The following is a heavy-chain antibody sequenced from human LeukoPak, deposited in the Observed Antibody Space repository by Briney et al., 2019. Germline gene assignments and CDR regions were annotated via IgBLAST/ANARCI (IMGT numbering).Heavy chain of an antibody. J-gene: IGHJ6*03. CDR1: GYTFTSYY. Sequence: ASVKVSCKASGYTFTSYYMHWVRQAPGQGLEWMGIINPSGGSTSYAQKFQGRVTMTRDMSTSTVYMELSSLRSEDTAVYYCARDQGHYYYYMDVWGKGTTVTISS. V-gene: IGHV1-46*01. CDR2: INPSGGST. CDR3: ARDQGHYYYYMDV.